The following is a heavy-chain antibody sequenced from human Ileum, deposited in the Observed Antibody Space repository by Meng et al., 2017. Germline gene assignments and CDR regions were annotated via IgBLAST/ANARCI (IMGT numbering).Heavy chain of an antibody. D-gene: IGHD7-27*01. CDR3: ARDHWGSLDY. CDR1: GPSFSSNNDG. V-gene: IGHV4-61*01. J-gene: IGHJ4*02. CDR2: GST. Sequence: QSQLRGGGPGLVRPSQTPSLTCTVSGPSFSSNNDGWGWIRQPPGKGLEWIGYGSTNHNPSLKSRVTISVDTSKNQFFLTLNSVTAADTAIYYCARDHWGSLDYWGQGILVTVSS.